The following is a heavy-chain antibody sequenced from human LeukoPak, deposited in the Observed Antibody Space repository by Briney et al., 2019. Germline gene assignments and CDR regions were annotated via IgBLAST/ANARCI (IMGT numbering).Heavy chain of an antibody. D-gene: IGHD5/OR15-5a*01. Sequence: SETLSLTCTVSGGSISSYYWSWIRQPAGKGLEWIGRIYSSGSSNFNPSLKSRVTMSVDTSKNQLSLKLTSVTAADTAVYYCASLRAVSTTDRDFWGQGTLVTVSS. V-gene: IGHV4-4*07. CDR2: IYSSGSS. CDR3: ASLRAVSTTDRDF. J-gene: IGHJ4*02. CDR1: GGSISSYY.